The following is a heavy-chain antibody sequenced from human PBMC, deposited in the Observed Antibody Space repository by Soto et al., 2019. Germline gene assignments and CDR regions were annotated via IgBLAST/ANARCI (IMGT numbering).Heavy chain of an antibody. V-gene: IGHV3-48*03. CDR2: ISSSGSTV. CDR1: GVTFSSSE. D-gene: IGHD3-22*01. J-gene: IGHJ4*02. CDR3: AREGSYDTMDY. Sequence: GVSLRLSSVASGVTFSSSEVNWVRLAPGKGLEWVSYISSSGSTVYHADSVEGRLTISRDNAKNSLFLQMNSLRAEDTALYYCAREGSYDTMDYWGLGTLVTVSS.